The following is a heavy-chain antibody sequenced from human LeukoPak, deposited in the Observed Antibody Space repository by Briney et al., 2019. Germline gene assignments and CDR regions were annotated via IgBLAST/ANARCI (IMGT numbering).Heavy chain of an antibody. V-gene: IGHV1-2*02. D-gene: IGHD6-13*01. J-gene: IGHJ5*02. Sequence: ASVKVSCKASGYTFTGYYMHWVRQAPGQGLEWMGWINPNSGGTNYAQKFQGRVTMTRDTSISTAYMKLSRLRSDDTAVYYCARDGAGGYSSSSWFDPWGQGTLVTVSS. CDR1: GYTFTGYY. CDR2: INPNSGGT. CDR3: ARDGAGGYSSSSWFDP.